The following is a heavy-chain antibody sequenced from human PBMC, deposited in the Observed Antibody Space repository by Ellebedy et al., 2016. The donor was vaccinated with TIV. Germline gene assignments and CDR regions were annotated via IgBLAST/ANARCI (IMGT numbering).Heavy chain of an antibody. CDR1: GFTVSSNY. CDR3: ARDAQLWFGELTHDAFDI. J-gene: IGHJ3*02. D-gene: IGHD3-10*01. CDR2: IYSGGST. Sequence: GGSLRLXXAASGFTVSSNYMSWVRQAPGKGLEWVSVIYSGGSTYYADSVKGRFTISRDNSKNTLYLQMGSLRAEDMAVYYCARDAQLWFGELTHDAFDIWGQGTMVTVSS. V-gene: IGHV3-66*01.